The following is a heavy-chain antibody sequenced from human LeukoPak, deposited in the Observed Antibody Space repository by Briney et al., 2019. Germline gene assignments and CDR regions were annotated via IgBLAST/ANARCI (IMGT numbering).Heavy chain of an antibody. CDR2: ISWNSGSI. V-gene: IGHV3-9*01. J-gene: IGHJ6*02. Sequence: PGGSLRLSCAASGFTFDDYAMHWVRQAPGKGLEWVSGISWNSGSIGYADSVKGRFTISRDNAKNSLYLQMNSLRAEDTALYCCAKYQTGEGFSYYGMDVWGQGTTVTVSS. D-gene: IGHD7-27*01. CDR1: GFTFDDYA. CDR3: AKYQTGEGFSYYGMDV.